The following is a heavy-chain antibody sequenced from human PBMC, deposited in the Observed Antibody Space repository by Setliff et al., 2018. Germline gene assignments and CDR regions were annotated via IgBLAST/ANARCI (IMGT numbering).Heavy chain of an antibody. Sequence: ASVKVSCKASGYTFTNYGISWVRQAPGQGLEWMGWISAYSGNTNYAQKLQGRVTMTTDTSTSTAYMELRSLRSDDTAVYYCPREEGRGYNVWSGYYSGARACDCWGQGTLVTVSS. D-gene: IGHD3-3*01. CDR2: ISAYSGNT. J-gene: IGHJ4*02. CDR3: PREEGRGYNVWSGYYSGARACDC. V-gene: IGHV1-18*01. CDR1: GYTFTNYG.